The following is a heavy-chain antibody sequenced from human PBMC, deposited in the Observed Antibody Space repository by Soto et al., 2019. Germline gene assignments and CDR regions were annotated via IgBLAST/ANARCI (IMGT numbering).Heavy chain of an antibody. CDR3: ARLQSRHWVDD. V-gene: IGHV4-39*01. Sequence: SETLCVACTISVSSISISGYYWGWIRQPPGRGLEWIGSLYYNVGTHYNPSLKSRVTISADTSANQFSLMVNSVTAADTAIYYCARLQSRHWVDDWGQGTLVTVSS. CDR1: VSSISISGYY. CDR2: LYYNVGT. J-gene: IGHJ5*02.